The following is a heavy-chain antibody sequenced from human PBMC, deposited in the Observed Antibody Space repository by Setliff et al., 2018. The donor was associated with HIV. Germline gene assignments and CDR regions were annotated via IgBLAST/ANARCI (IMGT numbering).Heavy chain of an antibody. CDR2: ISAYNGNT. CDR1: GYTLRRHG. Sequence: ASVKVSCKASGYTLRRHGISWVRQAPGQGLEWMGWISAYNGNTNYAQKFQGRVTLTTDTSTSTAYMELRSLRSDDTAVYYCARYNFWSGYESDYWGQGTLVTVSS. V-gene: IGHV1-18*01. CDR3: ARYNFWSGYESDY. D-gene: IGHD3-3*01. J-gene: IGHJ4*02.